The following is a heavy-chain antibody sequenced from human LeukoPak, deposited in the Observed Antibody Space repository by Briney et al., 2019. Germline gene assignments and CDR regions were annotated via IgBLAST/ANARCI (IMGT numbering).Heavy chain of an antibody. CDR2: ISYDGSNK. V-gene: IGHV3-30-3*01. CDR3: ARDISGRYDY. Sequence: PGGSLSLSCAASGFTFSSYAMHWVRQAPGKGLEWVAVISYDGSNKYYADSVKGRFTISRDNSKNTLYLQMNSLRAEDTAVYYCARDISGRYDYWGQGPLVTVSS. D-gene: IGHD1-26*01. CDR1: GFTFSSYA. J-gene: IGHJ4*02.